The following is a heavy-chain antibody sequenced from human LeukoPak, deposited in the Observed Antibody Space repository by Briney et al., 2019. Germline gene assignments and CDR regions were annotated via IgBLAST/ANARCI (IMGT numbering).Heavy chain of an antibody. Sequence: PGGSLRLSCAASGFTFSSYSMNWVRQAPGKGLEWVSSISSSSSYIYYAASVKGRFTISRDNAKNSLYLQMNSLRAEDTAVYYCARDSSGWYWASGYYYYYYMDVWGKGTTVTVSS. J-gene: IGHJ6*03. V-gene: IGHV3-21*01. CDR2: ISSSSSYI. CDR3: ARDSSGWYWASGYYYYYYMDV. CDR1: GFTFSSYS. D-gene: IGHD6-19*01.